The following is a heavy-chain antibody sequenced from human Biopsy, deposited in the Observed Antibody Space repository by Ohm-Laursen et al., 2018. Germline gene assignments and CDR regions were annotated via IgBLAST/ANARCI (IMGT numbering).Heavy chain of an antibody. J-gene: IGHJ3*01. CDR1: GYAVNDYF. D-gene: IGHD3-16*01. CDR2: ISPNSGGT. V-gene: IGHV1-2*02. CDR3: ARDIMNRIAGLVARSDVFDV. Sequence: SSVKVSCNGSGYAVNDYFLHWLRQAPGQGPEWMGWISPNSGGTNYAQKFQGRVTMTTDTSTSTVYLELRRLISDDTAVYYCARDIMNRIAGLVARSDVFDVWGQGTLVTVSS.